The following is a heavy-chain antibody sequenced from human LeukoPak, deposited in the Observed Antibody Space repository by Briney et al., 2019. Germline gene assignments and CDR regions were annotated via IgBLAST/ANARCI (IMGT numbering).Heavy chain of an antibody. CDR1: GFTFSIYA. D-gene: IGHD1-26*01. CDR3: AKPLGGSYFYWYFDL. V-gene: IGHV3-23*01. CDR2: ISGSGGST. Sequence: PGGSLRLSCAASGFTFSIYAMSWVRQAPGKGLEWVSVISGSGGSTYYADSVKGRFTISRDNSKNTLYLQMNSLRAEDTAVYYCAKPLGGSYFYWYFDLWGRGTLVTVSS. J-gene: IGHJ2*01.